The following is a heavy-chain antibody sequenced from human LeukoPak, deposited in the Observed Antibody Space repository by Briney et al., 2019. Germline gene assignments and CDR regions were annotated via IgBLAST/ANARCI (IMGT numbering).Heavy chain of an antibody. J-gene: IGHJ4*02. CDR3: ARAVDTAIEYYFDY. D-gene: IGHD5-18*01. V-gene: IGHV3-7*01. Sequence: GGSLRLSCAASGFTFSSYWMSWVRQAPGKGLEWVANIKQDGSEKCYVDSVKGRFTTSRDNAKNSLYLQMNSLRAEDTAVYYCARAVDTAIEYYFDYWGQGTLVTVSS. CDR2: IKQDGSEK. CDR1: GFTFSSYW.